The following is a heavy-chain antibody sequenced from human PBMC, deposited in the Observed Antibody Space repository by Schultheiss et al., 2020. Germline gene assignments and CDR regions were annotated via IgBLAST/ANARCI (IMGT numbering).Heavy chain of an antibody. CDR2: IYYSGST. D-gene: IGHD1-14*01. Sequence: SETLSLTCTVSGGSISSGGYYWSWIRQHPGKGLEWIGSIYYSGSTYYNPSLKSRVTISVDTSKNQFSLKLSSVTAADTAVYYCARLTRLYFDYWGQGTLVTVSS. J-gene: IGHJ4*02. CDR3: ARLTRLYFDY. CDR1: GGSISSGGYY. V-gene: IGHV4-39*01.